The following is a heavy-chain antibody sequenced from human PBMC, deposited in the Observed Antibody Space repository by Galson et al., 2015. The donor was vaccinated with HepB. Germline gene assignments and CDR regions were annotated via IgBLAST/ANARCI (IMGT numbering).Heavy chain of an antibody. CDR2: IIPILGIA. CDR3: ARGGYCSSTSCYAYYYGMDV. J-gene: IGHJ6*02. Sequence: SVKVSCKASGGTFSSYTISWVRQAPGQGLEWMGRIIPILGIANYAQKFQGRVTITADKSTSTAYMELSSLGSEDTAVYYCARGGYCSSTSCYAYYYGMDVWGQGTTVTVSS. D-gene: IGHD2-2*01. V-gene: IGHV1-69*02. CDR1: GGTFSSYT.